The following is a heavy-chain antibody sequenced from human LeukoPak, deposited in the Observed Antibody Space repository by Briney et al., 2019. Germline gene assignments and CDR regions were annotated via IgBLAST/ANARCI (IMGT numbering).Heavy chain of an antibody. J-gene: IGHJ6*03. CDR3: TTVPAASYYYYMDV. D-gene: IGHD2-2*01. V-gene: IGHV3-15*01. CDR1: GFTFSNAW. Sequence: GGSLRLSCAASGFTFSNAWMSWVRQAPGKGLEGVGRIKSKTDGGTTDYAAPVKGRFTISRDDSKNTLYLQMNSLKTEDTAVYYCTTVPAASYYYYMDVWGKGTTVTVSS. CDR2: IKSKTDGGTT.